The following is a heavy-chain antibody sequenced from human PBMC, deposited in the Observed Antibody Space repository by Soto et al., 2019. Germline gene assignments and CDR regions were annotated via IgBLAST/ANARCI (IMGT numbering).Heavy chain of an antibody. D-gene: IGHD2-21*02. Sequence: SETLSLTCTVSGGSISGYYWSLIRQPPGKGLEWIGYMYNTGSTVYNPSFKSRVTISVDTSKNQFSLKLNSVTAADTAVYYCARDLWGYCGTDCYPLDVWGQGTTVTVS. CDR1: GGSISGYY. J-gene: IGHJ6*02. CDR2: MYNTGST. V-gene: IGHV4-59*01. CDR3: ARDLWGYCGTDCYPLDV.